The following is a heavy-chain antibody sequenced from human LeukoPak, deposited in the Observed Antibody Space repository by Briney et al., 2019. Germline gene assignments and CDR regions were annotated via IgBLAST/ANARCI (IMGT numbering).Heavy chain of an antibody. CDR1: GYTFTSYG. J-gene: IGHJ4*02. D-gene: IGHD3-22*01. CDR2: INPNSGNT. Sequence: ASVKVSCKASGYTFTSYGISWVRQATGQGLEWMGWINPNSGNTGYAQKFQGRVTMTRNTSISTAYMELSSLRSEDTAVYYCARVYDSSGYWGQGTLVTVSS. CDR3: ARVYDSSGY. V-gene: IGHV1-8*02.